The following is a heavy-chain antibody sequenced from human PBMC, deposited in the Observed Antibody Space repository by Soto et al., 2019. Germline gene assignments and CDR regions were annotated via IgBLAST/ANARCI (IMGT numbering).Heavy chain of an antibody. CDR3: ARQRTSVVTQAYFDV. D-gene: IGHD2-21*02. J-gene: IGHJ4*02. CDR2: IYYSGST. CDR1: GGSFSGYY. V-gene: IGHV4-39*01. Sequence: SETLSLTCTVYGGSFSGYYWGCIRQPPGKGLEWIGSIYYSGSTYNNPSLRSRVSMSIDTSKGQFSLKLKSVTAADTALYFCARQRTSVVTQAYFDVWGPGSLVTVSS.